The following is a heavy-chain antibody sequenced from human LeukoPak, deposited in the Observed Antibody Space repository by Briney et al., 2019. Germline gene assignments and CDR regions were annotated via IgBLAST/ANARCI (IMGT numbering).Heavy chain of an antibody. Sequence: GEPLKISFQGSGYRFTSYWIGWVRPMPGKGLEWMGIIYPGDSDTRYSPSFQGQVTISADKAISTAYLQWSSLKASDTAIYYCARHIRGGLDYWGQGTLVTVSS. V-gene: IGHV5-51*01. J-gene: IGHJ4*02. D-gene: IGHD2-15*01. CDR1: GYRFTSYW. CDR2: IYPGDSDT. CDR3: ARHIRGGLDY.